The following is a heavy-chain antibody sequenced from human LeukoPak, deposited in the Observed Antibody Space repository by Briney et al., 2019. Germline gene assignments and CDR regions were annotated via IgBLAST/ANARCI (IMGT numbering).Heavy chain of an antibody. D-gene: IGHD2-21*02. Sequence: GGSPRLSCAASGFSFSTYTMNWVRQAPGKGLEWVSYISSSSSRIWYADSVKGRFTISRDNAKNSLYLQMNSLRDEDTAVYYCARGLAYCGGDCYRAFDIWGQGTMVTVSS. J-gene: IGHJ3*02. CDR3: ARGLAYCGGDCYRAFDI. CDR2: ISSSSSRI. V-gene: IGHV3-48*02. CDR1: GFSFSTYT.